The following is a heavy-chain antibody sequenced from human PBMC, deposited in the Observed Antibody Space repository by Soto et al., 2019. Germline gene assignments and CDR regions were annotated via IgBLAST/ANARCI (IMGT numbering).Heavy chain of an antibody. J-gene: IGHJ4*02. V-gene: IGHV3-33*01. CDR1: GFTFSSYG. CDR2: IWYDGSNK. CDR3: ARRYSGYDYPFDY. Sequence: ESGGGVVQPGRSLRLSCAASGFTFSSYGMHWVRQAPGKGLEWVAVIWYDGSNKYYADSVKGRFTISRDNSKNTLYLQMNSLRAEDTAVYYCARRYSGYDYPFDYWGQGTLVTVSS. D-gene: IGHD5-12*01.